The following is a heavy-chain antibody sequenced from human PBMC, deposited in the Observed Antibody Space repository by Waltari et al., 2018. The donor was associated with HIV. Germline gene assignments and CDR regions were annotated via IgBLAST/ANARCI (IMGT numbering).Heavy chain of an antibody. CDR1: GRPVTTYY. D-gene: IGHD6-6*01. V-gene: IGHV4-4*07. CDR2: IYSDGST. Sequence: LQESGPRLVKPSGPLSLTCSFSGRPVTTYYWSWIRLPAGGGLEWIGRIYSDGSTNYSPSLKSRVTLSINKSKNQFSLKLNSVTAADTAVYYCARTLGFGSSSYWGRGTLVTVSS. J-gene: IGHJ4*02. CDR3: ARTLGFGSSSY.